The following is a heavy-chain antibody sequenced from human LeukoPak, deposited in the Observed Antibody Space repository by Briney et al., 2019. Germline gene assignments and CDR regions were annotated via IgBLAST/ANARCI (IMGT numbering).Heavy chain of an antibody. CDR3: ARLGYDSSDGAY. D-gene: IGHD3-22*01. CDR2: IYYSGST. Sequence: PSETLSLTCSVSGASLSPHYWGWIRQPPGKGLEWIGSIYYSGSTYYNPSLKSRVTISVDTSKNQFSLKLSSVTAADTAVYYCARLGYDSSDGAYWGQGTLVTVSS. V-gene: IGHV4-39*07. J-gene: IGHJ4*02. CDR1: GASLSPHY.